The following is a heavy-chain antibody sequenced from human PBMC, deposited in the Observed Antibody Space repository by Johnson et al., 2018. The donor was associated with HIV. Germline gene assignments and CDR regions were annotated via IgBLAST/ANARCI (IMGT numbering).Heavy chain of an antibody. CDR2: IKSKTDGGTT. D-gene: IGHD6-19*01. CDR3: TTDRGGEIAVAGPDAFDI. CDR1: GFTFSNAW. V-gene: IGHV3-15*01. Sequence: EMQLVESGGGLVQPGGSLRLSCAASGFTFSNAWMSWVRQAPGKGLEWVGRIKSKTDGGTTDYAAPVKGRFTISRDDSKNTLYLQMNSLKTEDTAVYYCTTDRGGEIAVAGPDAFDIWGQGTMVTVSS. J-gene: IGHJ3*02.